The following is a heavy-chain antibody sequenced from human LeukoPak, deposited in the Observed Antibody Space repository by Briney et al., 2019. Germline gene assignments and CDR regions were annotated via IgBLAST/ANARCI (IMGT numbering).Heavy chain of an antibody. CDR2: IYNDGST. J-gene: IGHJ4*02. CDR3: ARDLAL. CDR1: GFSVSSNY. V-gene: IGHV3-66*01. D-gene: IGHD3-3*02. Sequence: GGSLRLSCAASGFSVSSNYMSWVRQAPGKGLEWVPSIYNDGSTYYAESVKGRFTISRDNSKNTLYLQMNSLRAEDTAMYYCARDLALWGQGTLVTVSS.